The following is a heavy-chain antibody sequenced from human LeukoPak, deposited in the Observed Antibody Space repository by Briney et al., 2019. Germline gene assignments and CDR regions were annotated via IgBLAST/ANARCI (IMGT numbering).Heavy chain of an antibody. J-gene: IGHJ5*02. V-gene: IGHV3-30*04. Sequence: GRSLRLSCAASGFTFSSYAMHWVRQAPGKGLEWVAVISYDGSNKYYADSVKGRFTISRDNSKNTLYLQMNSLRAEDTAMYYCANPPRVPWGQGTLVTVSS. CDR3: ANPPRVP. CDR1: GFTFSSYA. D-gene: IGHD6-6*01. CDR2: ISYDGSNK.